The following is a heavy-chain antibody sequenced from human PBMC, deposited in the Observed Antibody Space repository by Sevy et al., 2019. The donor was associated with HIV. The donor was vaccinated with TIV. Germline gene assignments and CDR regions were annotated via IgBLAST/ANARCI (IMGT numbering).Heavy chain of an antibody. V-gene: IGHV3-7*01. CDR3: ARDSKGGLDV. J-gene: IGHJ6*02. D-gene: IGHD4-4*01. Sequence: GGSLRLSCTASGFSFRSYWLTWVRQAPGLGLEWVANIKLDGDENSYVETLKGRFTTSRDNVKNSLYLQMNNLRAEDTAVYYGARDSKGGLDVWGQGTTVTVSS. CDR2: IKLDGDEN. CDR1: GFSFRSYW.